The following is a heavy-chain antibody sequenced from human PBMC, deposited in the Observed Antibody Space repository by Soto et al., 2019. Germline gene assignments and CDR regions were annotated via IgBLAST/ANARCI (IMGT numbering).Heavy chain of an antibody. CDR1: GGSISNYY. J-gene: IGHJ5*02. CDR2: LYYTGST. CDR3: AREYRRWFDP. D-gene: IGHD1-26*01. V-gene: IGHV4-59*01. Sequence: PSETLSLTCTVSGGSISNYYWSWIRQPPGKGLEWVGYLYYTGSTSYNPSLKSRVAMSVDTSKKQISLKLTSVTAADTAVYYCAREYRRWFDPWGQGTLVTVSS.